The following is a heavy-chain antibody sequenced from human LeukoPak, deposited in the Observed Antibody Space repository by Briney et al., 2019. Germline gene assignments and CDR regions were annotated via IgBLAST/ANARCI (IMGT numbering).Heavy chain of an antibody. CDR2: ISSSGNTI. CDR1: GFTFSDYY. Sequence: PGGSLRLSCAASGFTFSDYYMTWIRQAPGKGLGWVSSISSSGNTIYYAESVKGRFTISRDNGKNSLYLQMSRLRAEDTAVYYCARDGVKTSVSTRRYYMDVWGKGTTVTVSS. J-gene: IGHJ6*03. V-gene: IGHV3-11*04. CDR3: ARDGVKTSVSTRRYYMDV. D-gene: IGHD4-11*01.